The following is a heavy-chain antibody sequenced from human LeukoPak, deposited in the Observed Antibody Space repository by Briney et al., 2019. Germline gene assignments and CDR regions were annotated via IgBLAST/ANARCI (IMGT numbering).Heavy chain of an antibody. CDR2: ISYDGTNK. Sequence: PGGSLRLSCAASGFTFTKYAMHWVRQAPGKGLEWVAVISYDGTNKYDADSVKGRFTISRDNSMNTLYLQMTSLRAEDTAVYYCARVSDSSGYGDYWGQGTLVTVSS. CDR3: ARVSDSSGYGDY. CDR1: GFTFTKYA. J-gene: IGHJ4*02. D-gene: IGHD3-22*01. V-gene: IGHV3-30-3*01.